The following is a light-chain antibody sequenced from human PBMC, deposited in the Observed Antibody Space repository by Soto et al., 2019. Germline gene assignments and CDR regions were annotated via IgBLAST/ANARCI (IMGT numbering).Light chain of an antibody. Sequence: QSVLTQPPSASGSLGQSVAISCTGTSSDVGYYNHVSWYQQHPGEAPKLMIYDVTKRPSGVPDRFSGSKSGNTASLIVSGLQAEDEAHYYCSSFATNFWVFGGGTKVTVL. J-gene: IGLJ3*02. CDR2: DVT. CDR3: SSFATNFWV. CDR1: SSDVGYYNH. V-gene: IGLV2-8*01.